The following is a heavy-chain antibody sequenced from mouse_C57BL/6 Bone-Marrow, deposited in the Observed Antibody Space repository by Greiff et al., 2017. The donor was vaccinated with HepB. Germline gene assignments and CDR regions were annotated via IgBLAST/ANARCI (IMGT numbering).Heavy chain of an antibody. Sequence: EVKLMESGGGLVQPGGSLKLSCAASGFTFSDYYMYWVRQTPEERLEWVAYISNGGGSTYYPDTVKGRFTISRDNAKNTLYLQMSRLKSEDTAMYYCARHNYGSSRYYAMDYWGQGTSVTVSS. CDR3: ARHNYGSSRYYAMDY. D-gene: IGHD1-1*01. CDR2: ISNGGGST. J-gene: IGHJ4*01. CDR1: GFTFSDYY. V-gene: IGHV5-12*01.